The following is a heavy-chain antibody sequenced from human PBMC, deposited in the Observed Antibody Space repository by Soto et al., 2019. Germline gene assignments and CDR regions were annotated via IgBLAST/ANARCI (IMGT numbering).Heavy chain of an antibody. CDR2: IHPYGGRT. Sequence: QVQLVQSGAEVRKPGASVRVSCKSSGYTFTSYYMHWVRQAPGQGLEWMGLIHPYGGRTIYAQTFHGRISMTSDTSTDTVYMDLSSLRSDDTAVYYCARTPRAQMIVLEAATRFDHWGQGTLVTVSS. CDR1: GYTFTSYY. V-gene: IGHV1-46*01. J-gene: IGHJ4*02. CDR3: ARTPRAQMIVLEAATRFDH. D-gene: IGHD2-15*01.